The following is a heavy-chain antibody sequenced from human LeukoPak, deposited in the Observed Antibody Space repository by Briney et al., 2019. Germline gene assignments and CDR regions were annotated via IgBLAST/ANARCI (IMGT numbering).Heavy chain of an antibody. CDR3: ARDVREGYYYYYGMDV. Sequence: PGGSLRLSCAASGFTFSSYAMSWVRQAPGKGLEWVSSISSSSSYIYYADSVKGRFTISRDNAKNSLYLQMNSLRAEDTAVYYCARDVREGYYYYYGMDVWGQGTTVTVSS. D-gene: IGHD1-26*01. CDR2: ISSSSSYI. V-gene: IGHV3-21*01. J-gene: IGHJ6*02. CDR1: GFTFSSYA.